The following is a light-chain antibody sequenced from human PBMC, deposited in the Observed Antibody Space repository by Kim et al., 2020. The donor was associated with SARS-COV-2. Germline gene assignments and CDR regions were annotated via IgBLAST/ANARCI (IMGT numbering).Light chain of an antibody. V-gene: IGKV3-11*01. CDR2: DAY. CDR1: QSVSSY. CDR3: QQRTDWPLT. Sequence: LSPGERATLSCRTSQSVSSYLAWYQHKPGQAPRLVIYDAYNRATGIPARFSGSGSGTDFTLTISSLEPEDFVVYYCQQRTDWPLTFGGGTKVDIK. J-gene: IGKJ4*01.